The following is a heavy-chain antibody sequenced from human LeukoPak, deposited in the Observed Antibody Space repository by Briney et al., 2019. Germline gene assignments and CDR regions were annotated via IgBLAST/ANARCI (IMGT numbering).Heavy chain of an antibody. CDR1: GGSISSYY. V-gene: IGHV4-59*01. CDR2: IYYSGST. Sequence: PSETLSLTCTVSGGSISSYYWSWIRQPPGKGLEWIGYIYYSGSTNYNPSLKSRVTISVDTSKNQFSLKLSSVTAADTAVYYCAREGRWLDYYYYMDVWGKGTTVTVSS. D-gene: IGHD5-24*01. J-gene: IGHJ6*03. CDR3: AREGRWLDYYYYMDV.